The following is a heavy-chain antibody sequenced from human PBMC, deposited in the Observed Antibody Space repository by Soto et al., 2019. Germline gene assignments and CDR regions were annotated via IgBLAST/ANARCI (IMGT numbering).Heavy chain of an antibody. V-gene: IGHV3-74*01. D-gene: IGHD2-21*02. CDR2: IHSDGSST. Sequence: EVQLVESEGGLVQPGGSLRLSCAASGFTFSYYWMHWVRQAPGQGLVWVSRIHSDGSSTTYADSVKGRFTISRDNAKNTLYLQMNSLRAEDTAVYYCERGDRGAFDLWGQGTMVTVS. CDR3: ERGDRGAFDL. J-gene: IGHJ3*01. CDR1: GFTFSYYW.